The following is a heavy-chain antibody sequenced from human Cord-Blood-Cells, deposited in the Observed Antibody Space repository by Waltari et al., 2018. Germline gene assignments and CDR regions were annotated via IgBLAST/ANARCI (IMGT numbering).Heavy chain of an antibody. Sequence: QLQLQESGPGLVKPSETLSLTCHVSGGSISSSSYYWGWHRQPPGKGLEWIGSIYFSGSTYYNPSLKSRVTISVDTSKNQFSLKLSSVTAADTAVYYCARRANKYWYFDLWGRGTLVTVSS. D-gene: IGHD1-26*01. CDR3: ARRANKYWYFDL. V-gene: IGHV4-39*07. CDR2: IYFSGST. CDR1: GGSISSSSYY. J-gene: IGHJ2*01.